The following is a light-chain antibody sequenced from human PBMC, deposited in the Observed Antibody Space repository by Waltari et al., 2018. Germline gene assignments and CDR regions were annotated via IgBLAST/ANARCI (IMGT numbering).Light chain of an antibody. CDR2: NTN. J-gene: IGLJ3*02. Sequence: QTVVTKAPSVSVSPGETVTLTCGWTFGSVLSSYAPVWYQQTPGQAPRTLISNTNTRSSGVPDRFSGSILGNKAALTITGAQADDESDYYCVLYMGSAMVFGGGTKLTVL. V-gene: IGLV8-61*01. CDR3: VLYMGSAMV. CDR1: FGSVLSSYA.